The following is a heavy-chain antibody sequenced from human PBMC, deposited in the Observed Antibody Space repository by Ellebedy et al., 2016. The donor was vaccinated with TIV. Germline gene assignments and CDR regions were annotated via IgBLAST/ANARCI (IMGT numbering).Heavy chain of an antibody. CDR1: GYNFVTYW. V-gene: IGHV5-10-1*01. CDR2: IDPSDSNT. J-gene: IGHJ5*02. D-gene: IGHD6-19*01. CDR3: ALTPRRSSAYYRTMWFDP. Sequence: GESLKISCKGSGYNFVTYWITWVRQMPGRGLEWMGRIDPSDSNTNYSPSFEGHVIISADKSITTAYLQWSSLRASDTAIYYCALTPRRSSAYYRTMWFDPWGQGTLVTVSS.